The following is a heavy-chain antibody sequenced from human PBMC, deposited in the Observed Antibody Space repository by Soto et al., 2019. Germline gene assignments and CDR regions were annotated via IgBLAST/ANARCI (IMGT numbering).Heavy chain of an antibody. CDR1: GYTLTELS. J-gene: IGHJ3*02. D-gene: IGHD2-8*01. CDR2: FDPEDGET. Sequence: GASVKVSCKVSGYTLTELSMHWVRQAPGKGLEWMGGFDPEDGETIYAQKFQGRVTMTEDTSTDTAYMELSSLRSEDTAVYYCALLDGYCTNGVCTEACDAFDIWGKGTMVTVSS. V-gene: IGHV1-24*01. CDR3: ALLDGYCTNGVCTEACDAFDI.